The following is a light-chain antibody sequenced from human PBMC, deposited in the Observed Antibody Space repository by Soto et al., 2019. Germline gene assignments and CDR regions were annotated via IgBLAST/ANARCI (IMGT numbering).Light chain of an antibody. V-gene: IGKV1-6*01. J-gene: IGKJ1*01. CDR3: LQDYDYPLT. Sequence: AIQMTQSPSSLSASVGDSVTITCRASQGIRNDVGWYQQKPGKAPKLLIYGASNLQDGVPSRFSGSESGTDFTLTISTLQAEDFATYYCLQDYDYPLTFGQGTKVEI. CDR1: QGIRND. CDR2: GAS.